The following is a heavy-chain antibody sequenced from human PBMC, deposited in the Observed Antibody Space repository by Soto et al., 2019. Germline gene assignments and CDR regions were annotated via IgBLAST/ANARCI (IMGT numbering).Heavy chain of an antibody. V-gene: IGHV5-51*01. CDR2: IYPGDHET. CDR1: GYTFSNFW. Sequence: GESLKISCQCSGYTFSNFWIGWVRQLPGQGLEWMGIIYPGDHETRYSPSFLGKVTISAETSINTAYLQWSSLEASDSAFYFCARSPRSSPYFDFWGQGXLVTVYS. J-gene: IGHJ4*02. CDR3: ARSPRSSPYFDF. D-gene: IGHD6-13*01.